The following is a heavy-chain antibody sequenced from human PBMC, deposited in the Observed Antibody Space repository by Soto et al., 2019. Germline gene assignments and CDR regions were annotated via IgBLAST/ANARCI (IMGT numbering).Heavy chain of an antibody. J-gene: IGHJ4*02. V-gene: IGHV4-59*08. Sequence: SETLSLTCTVSGGSINSYCWSWIRQPPGKGLEYIGYIYYSGSTNYNPSLKSRVTISVDTSKNQFSLKLNSVTAADTAVYYCARHRTGLDSWGQGTLVTVSS. D-gene: IGHD3-9*01. CDR2: IYYSGST. CDR3: ARHRTGLDS. CDR1: GGSINSYC.